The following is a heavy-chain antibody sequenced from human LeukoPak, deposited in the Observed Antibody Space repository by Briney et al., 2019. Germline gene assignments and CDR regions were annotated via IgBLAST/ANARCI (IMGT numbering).Heavy chain of an antibody. CDR2: ISAYNGNT. J-gene: IGHJ3*02. V-gene: IGHV1-18*01. Sequence: GASVKVSCKASGYTFTSYGINWVRQAPGQGLEWMGWISAYNGNTNYAQKLQGRVTMTTDTSTSTAYMELRSLRSDDTAVYYCARSLNYYDSSGFGACDIWGQGTMVTVSS. D-gene: IGHD3-22*01. CDR1: GYTFTSYG. CDR3: ARSLNYYDSSGFGACDI.